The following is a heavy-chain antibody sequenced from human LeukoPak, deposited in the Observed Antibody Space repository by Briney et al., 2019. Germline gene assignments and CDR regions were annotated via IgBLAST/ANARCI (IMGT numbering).Heavy chain of an antibody. CDR3: AKAAYDILTGQPIFDY. D-gene: IGHD3-9*01. CDR1: GFTFSSYD. V-gene: IGHV3-13*01. Sequence: GGSLRLSCAASGFTFSSYDMHWVRQATGKGLELVSAIGTAGDTYYPGSVKGRFTISRENAKNSLYLQMNSLRAGDTAVYYCAKAAYDILTGQPIFDYWGQGTLVTVSS. CDR2: IGTAGDT. J-gene: IGHJ4*02.